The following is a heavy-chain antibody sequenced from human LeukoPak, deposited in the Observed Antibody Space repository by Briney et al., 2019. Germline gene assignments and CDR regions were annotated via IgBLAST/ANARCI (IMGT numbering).Heavy chain of an antibody. CDR2: ISDKGGST. Sequence: GGSLRLSCAASVFSFKIYAMNGARQAPATGLECGSAISDKGGSTYYAGSVRGRFTISRDNSKQTLYLQMNSLRVEDTAVYYCATVVRGWNFDAFDIWGQGPMVRVSS. V-gene: IGHV3-23*01. J-gene: IGHJ3*02. D-gene: IGHD1-7*01. CDR1: VFSFKIYA. CDR3: ATVVRGWNFDAFDI.